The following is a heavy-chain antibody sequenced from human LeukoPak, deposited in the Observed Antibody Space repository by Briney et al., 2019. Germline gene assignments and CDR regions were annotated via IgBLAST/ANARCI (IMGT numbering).Heavy chain of an antibody. D-gene: IGHD3-22*01. Sequence: PSETLSLTCAVYGGSFSGYYWSWIRQPPGKGLEWIGEINHSGSTNYNPSLKSRVTISVDTSKNQFSLKLSSVTAADTAVYYCARHGPSYYYDSSGYYYVYYFDYWGQGTLVTVSS. CDR2: INHSGST. J-gene: IGHJ4*02. V-gene: IGHV4-34*01. CDR3: ARHGPSYYYDSSGYYYVYYFDY. CDR1: GGSFSGYY.